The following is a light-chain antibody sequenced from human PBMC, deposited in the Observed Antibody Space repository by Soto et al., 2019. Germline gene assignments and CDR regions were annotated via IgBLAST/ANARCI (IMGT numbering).Light chain of an antibody. CDR3: QQYGYLPLT. CDR1: QDINIY. V-gene: IGKV1-33*01. Sequence: DIQLTQSPSSLSAFVGDRVTITCQASQDINIYLNWYQQKPGKAPKLLIYDASNLATGVPPKFSGSISETEFTFTISSLQPEDIATYYCQQYGYLPLTFGGGIKVEI. CDR2: DAS. J-gene: IGKJ4*01.